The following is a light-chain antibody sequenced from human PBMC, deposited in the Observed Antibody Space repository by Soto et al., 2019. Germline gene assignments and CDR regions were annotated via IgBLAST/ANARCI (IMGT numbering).Light chain of an antibody. CDR3: SSDTSSGNYV. CDR2: DVN. V-gene: IGLV2-14*01. CDR1: SSDVCGYNY. Sequence: QSALTQPASVSGSPGQSIAISCTGTSSDVCGYNYVSWYQQHPGKAPKLMIYDVNNRPSGVSNHFSGSKSGNTASLTISGLQAEDEADYYCSSDTSSGNYVFGPGTKVTVL. J-gene: IGLJ1*01.